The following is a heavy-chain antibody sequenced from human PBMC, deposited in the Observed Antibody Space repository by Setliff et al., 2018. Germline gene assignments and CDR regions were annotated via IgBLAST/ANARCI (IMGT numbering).Heavy chain of an antibody. D-gene: IGHD5-18*01. CDR2: FDFEDGET. Sequence: ASVKVSCKVSGYTLTKLPMHWVRQAPGKGLEWMGGFDFEDGETIYAHKFQGRVTMTESTTTAYMELSSLGSEDTAVYYCVREGVDTRSSTDYRYYMDVWGKGTTVTVSS. CDR1: GYTLTKLP. J-gene: IGHJ6*03. CDR3: VREGVDTRSSTDYRYYMDV. V-gene: IGHV1-24*01.